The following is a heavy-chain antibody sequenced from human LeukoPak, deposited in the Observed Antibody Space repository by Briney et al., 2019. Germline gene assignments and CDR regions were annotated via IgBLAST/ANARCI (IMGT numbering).Heavy chain of an antibody. CDR3: ARHYDSYSYYYLDL. J-gene: IGHJ6*03. CDR2: LYHPDST. Sequence: PSETLSLTCAVSGYPINNAYYWVWIRKPTGKGLEWIGSLYHPDSTYYNPSLKSRVTMSVDTSRNQFSLKLSFVTAADTAVYYCARHYDSYSYYYLDLWGTGTTVTVSS. V-gene: IGHV4-38-2*01. D-gene: IGHD4-17*01. CDR1: GYPINNAYY.